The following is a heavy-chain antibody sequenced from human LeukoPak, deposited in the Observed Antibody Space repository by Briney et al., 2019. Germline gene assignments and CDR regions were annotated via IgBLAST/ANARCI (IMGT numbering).Heavy chain of an antibody. CDR3: ARRRIFYYGSGSSNWFDP. Sequence: SETLSLTCAVYGGSFSVYYWSWIRQPPGKGLEWIGEINHSGSTNYNPSLKSRVTISVDTSKNQFSLKLSSVTAADTAVYYCARRRIFYYGSGSSNWFDPWGQGTLVTVSS. J-gene: IGHJ5*02. CDR1: GGSFSVYY. D-gene: IGHD3-10*01. V-gene: IGHV4-34*01. CDR2: INHSGST.